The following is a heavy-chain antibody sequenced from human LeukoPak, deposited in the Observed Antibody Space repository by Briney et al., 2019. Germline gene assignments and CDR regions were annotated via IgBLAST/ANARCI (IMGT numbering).Heavy chain of an antibody. CDR3: ARHFHPTWAIDY. D-gene: IGHD7-27*01. J-gene: IGHJ4*02. Sequence: SETLSLTCTVSGGSISSSSSYWGWIRQPPGKGLEWSGSIYYSGPTYYNPSLKSRVTISVDTSKTQFSLRLSSVTATDTAVYSCARHFHPTWAIDYWGQGTLVTVSS. V-gene: IGHV4-39*01. CDR2: IYYSGPT. CDR1: GGSISSSSSY.